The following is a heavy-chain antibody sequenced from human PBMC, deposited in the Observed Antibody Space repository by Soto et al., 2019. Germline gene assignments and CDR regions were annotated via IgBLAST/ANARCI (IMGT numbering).Heavy chain of an antibody. J-gene: IGHJ4*02. CDR3: AKAWGYSYGLQLDY. CDR2: ISGSGGST. Sequence: EVQLLESGGGLVQPGGSLRLSCAASGFTFSSYAMSWVRQAPGKGLEWVSAISGSGGSTYYADSVKGRFTISRDNSKNALYLQMNSLRAEDTAVYYCAKAWGYSYGLQLDYWGQGTLVTVSS. V-gene: IGHV3-23*01. CDR1: GFTFSSYA. D-gene: IGHD5-18*01.